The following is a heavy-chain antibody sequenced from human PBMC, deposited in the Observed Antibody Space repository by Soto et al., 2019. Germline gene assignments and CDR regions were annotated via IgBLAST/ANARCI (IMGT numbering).Heavy chain of an antibody. V-gene: IGHV4-39*07. Sequence: SETLSLTCTVSGGSISSSSYYWGWIRQPPGKGLEWIGEINHSGSTNYNPSLKSRVTISVDTSKNQFSLKLSSVTAADTAVYYCARGYDSGYWGQGTLVTVSS. J-gene: IGHJ4*02. CDR3: ARGYDSGY. D-gene: IGHD5-12*01. CDR2: INHSGST. CDR1: GGSISSSSYY.